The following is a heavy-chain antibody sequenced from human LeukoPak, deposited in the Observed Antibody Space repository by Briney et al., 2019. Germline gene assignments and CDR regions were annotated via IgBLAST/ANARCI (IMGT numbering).Heavy chain of an antibody. CDR2: IYYTGST. D-gene: IGHD3-16*01. Sequence: SETLSLTCTVSGGSISSGGNSWSWIRQPPGKGLEWIGYIYYTGSTNYSPSLKSRVTISVDTSKNHFSLKLTSVTAADTAVYYCARHPIFGGSNVYAFDYWGQGTLVTVSS. CDR1: GGSISSGGNS. V-gene: IGHV4-61*03. J-gene: IGHJ4*02. CDR3: ARHPIFGGSNVYAFDY.